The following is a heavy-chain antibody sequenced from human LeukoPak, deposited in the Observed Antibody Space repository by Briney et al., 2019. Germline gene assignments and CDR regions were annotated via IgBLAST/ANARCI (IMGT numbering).Heavy chain of an antibody. D-gene: IGHD1-26*01. V-gene: IGHV4-59*01. J-gene: IGHJ4*02. CDR1: GGSISCYY. CDR2: IYYSGST. Sequence: SETLSLTFTVSGGSISCYYWSWIRQPPGKGLEWIGYIYYSGSTNYNPSLTSRVTISVDRSKNQFSLQLSSGTAADTAVYYCARGSYSVDYWGQGTLVTVSS. CDR3: ARGSYSVDY.